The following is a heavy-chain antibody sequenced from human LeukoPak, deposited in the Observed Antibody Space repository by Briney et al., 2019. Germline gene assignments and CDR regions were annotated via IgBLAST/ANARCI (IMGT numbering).Heavy chain of an antibody. CDR1: GFTFSAYY. CDR2: ISHTADII. D-gene: IGHD3-3*01. V-gene: IGHV3-11*04. Sequence: GGSLRLSCAASGFTFSAYYMNWIRQAPGQGLEWVSFISHTADIIYYADSVKGRFAISRDNAKNSLSLQMNSLRAEDTAVYYCARRWSFDYWGQGTLVTVSS. CDR3: ARRWSFDY. J-gene: IGHJ4*02.